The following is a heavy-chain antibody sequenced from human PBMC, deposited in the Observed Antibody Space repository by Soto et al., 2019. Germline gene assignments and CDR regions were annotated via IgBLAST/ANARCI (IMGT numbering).Heavy chain of an antibody. D-gene: IGHD4-17*01. Sequence: PSETLSLTCTVSGGSISNYYWSWIRQPPGKGLEWIGNIYYNGNTNYNPSLRSRVTISVDTSKNQFSLKLNSVTAADSAVYYCARKHPIYAYCFDSWGQGTLVTVSS. CDR1: GGSISNYY. CDR3: ARKHPIYAYCFDS. CDR2: IYYNGNT. V-gene: IGHV4-59*01. J-gene: IGHJ4*02.